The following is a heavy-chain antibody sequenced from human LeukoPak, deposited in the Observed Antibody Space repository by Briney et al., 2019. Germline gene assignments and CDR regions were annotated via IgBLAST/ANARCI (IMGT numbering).Heavy chain of an antibody. CDR1: GYTLTELC. D-gene: IGHD3-9*01. CDR3: ATDRDFRFPYTWLDP. J-gene: IGHJ5*02. V-gene: IGHV1-24*01. CDR2: FDPEDGKR. Sequence: GASVNVSCKVSGYTLTELCMHCVRQAPGKGLEWMGAFDPEDGKRIYAQKFQGRVTMTADTPTDTAYMELSSLRSDDTAVYYCATDRDFRFPYTWLDPWGQGTLVTVSS.